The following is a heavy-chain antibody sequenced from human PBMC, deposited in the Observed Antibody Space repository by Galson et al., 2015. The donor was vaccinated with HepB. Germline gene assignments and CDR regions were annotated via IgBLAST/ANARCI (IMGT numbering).Heavy chain of an antibody. CDR3: ARDRLAGTPFDY. CDR2: IYAGGAT. V-gene: IGHV3-66*01. D-gene: IGHD6-13*01. Sequence: LEWVAVIYAGGATYYPDSVKGRFTVSRDNSRNTVFLQMSSLRPEDTAVYYCARDRLAGTPFDYWGQGTLVTVSS. J-gene: IGHJ4*02.